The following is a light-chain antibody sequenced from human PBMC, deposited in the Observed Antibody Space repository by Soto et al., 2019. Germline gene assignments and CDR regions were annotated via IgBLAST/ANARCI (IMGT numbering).Light chain of an antibody. Sequence: QSVLTQPPSASGTPGQRVTISCPGSSSNIGSNTVNWYQQLPGTAPKLLIYSNNQRPSGVPDRFSGSKSGTSASLAISGLQSEDEADYYCAAWDDSLNGCVFGTGTKVTVL. V-gene: IGLV1-44*01. CDR2: SNN. J-gene: IGLJ1*01. CDR1: SSNIGSNT. CDR3: AAWDDSLNGCV.